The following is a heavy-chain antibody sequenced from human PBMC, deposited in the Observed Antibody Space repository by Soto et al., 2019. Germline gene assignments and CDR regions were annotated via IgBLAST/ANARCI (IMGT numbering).Heavy chain of an antibody. CDR3: TKDLFAPFDS. Sequence: PGGSLRLSCAASGFTFSTYVMNWVRQAPGQGLEWVSRINTDGSYTTYADSVKGRFTISRDNAKNTLYLQMNSLRAEDTAVYYCTKDLFAPFDSWGQGTLVTVSS. J-gene: IGHJ4*02. CDR2: INTDGSYT. CDR1: GFTFSTYV. V-gene: IGHV3-74*01.